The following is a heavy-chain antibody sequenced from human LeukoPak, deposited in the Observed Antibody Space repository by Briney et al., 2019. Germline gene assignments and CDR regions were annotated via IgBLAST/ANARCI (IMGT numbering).Heavy chain of an antibody. CDR2: IKQDGREK. CDR1: AGFTFSDYW. D-gene: IGHD6-19*01. V-gene: IGHV3-7*03. CDR3: VSGIGWLPDY. Sequence: PGGSLRLSCAASAGFTFSDYWMNWVRQAPGKGLEWEAIIKQDGREKLYVDSVKGRFTISRDNAKSSLYLQMNSLRAEDTAVYYCVSGIGWLPDYWGQGTLVTVSS. J-gene: IGHJ4*02.